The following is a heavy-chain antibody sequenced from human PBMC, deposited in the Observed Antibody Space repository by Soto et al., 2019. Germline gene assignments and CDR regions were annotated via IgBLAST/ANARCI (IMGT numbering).Heavy chain of an antibody. V-gene: IGHV5-51*01. J-gene: IGHJ6*02. Sequence: ESLQISGKGFGWSFTSYWIGWVRQINGKGLEWMGIIYPGDSDTRYSPSFQGQVTISADKSISTAYLQWSSLKASDTAMYYCARQKPRIAVAGYGMDVWGQGTTVTVSS. CDR1: GWSFTSYW. CDR2: IYPGDSDT. CDR3: ARQKPRIAVAGYGMDV. D-gene: IGHD6-19*01.